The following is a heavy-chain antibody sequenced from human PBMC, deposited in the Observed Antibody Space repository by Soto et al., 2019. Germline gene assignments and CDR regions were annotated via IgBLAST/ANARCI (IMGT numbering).Heavy chain of an antibody. Sequence: PSETLSLTCAVYGGSFSGYYWSWIRQPPGKGLEWIGEINHSGSTNYNPSLKSRVTISVDTSKNQFSLKLSSVTAADPAVYYCARGRGYSGYDWNYFDYWGQGTLVTVS. D-gene: IGHD5-12*01. V-gene: IGHV4-34*01. J-gene: IGHJ4*02. CDR2: INHSGST. CDR3: ARGRGYSGYDWNYFDY. CDR1: GGSFSGYY.